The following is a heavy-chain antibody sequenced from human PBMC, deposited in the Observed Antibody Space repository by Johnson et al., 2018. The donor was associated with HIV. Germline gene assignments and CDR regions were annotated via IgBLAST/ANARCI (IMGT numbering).Heavy chain of an antibody. CDR1: GFTFSSYD. J-gene: IGHJ3*02. Sequence: VQLVESGGGLVQPGGSLRLSCAASGFTFSSYDMHWVRQATGKGLEWVSAIGTAGDTYYPGSVKGRFTISRENAKDSLYLQMNSLRAGDTAVYYCARIAARGAFDIWGQGTMVTVSS. D-gene: IGHD6-13*01. CDR2: IGTAGDT. CDR3: ARIAARGAFDI. V-gene: IGHV3-13*01.